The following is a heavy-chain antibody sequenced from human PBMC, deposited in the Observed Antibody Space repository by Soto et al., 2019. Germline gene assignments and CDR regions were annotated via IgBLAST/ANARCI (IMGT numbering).Heavy chain of an antibody. V-gene: IGHV5-51*01. J-gene: IGHJ6*02. Sequence: PGAALKITWNASRYNFTDYWIGWVRQLPGKGLEWMGIIYPGDSDTRYSPSFQGHVTITVDKSTSTAYLQWNTLKASDTAMYYCARHSSNFRYYYYAMDVWGQGTTVTVSS. CDR2: IYPGDSDT. CDR1: RYNFTDYW. D-gene: IGHD6-19*01. CDR3: ARHSSNFRYYYYAMDV.